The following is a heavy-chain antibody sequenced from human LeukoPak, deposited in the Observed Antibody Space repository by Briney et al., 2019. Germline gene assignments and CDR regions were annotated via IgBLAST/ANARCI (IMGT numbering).Heavy chain of an antibody. J-gene: IGHJ4*02. CDR1: GFTFSSYG. CDR2: ISGRGGST. V-gene: IGHV3-23*01. Sequence: GGSLRLSCAASGFTFSSYGMIGVRQAPGKGLEWVSGISGRGGSTYVADSVKGRFTVSRDNSKNTLYLQMNSLRADDTAVYYCAKDRPTVYSSSWLHFLDSWGQGTLVTVSS. D-gene: IGHD6-13*01. CDR3: AKDRPTVYSSSWLHFLDS.